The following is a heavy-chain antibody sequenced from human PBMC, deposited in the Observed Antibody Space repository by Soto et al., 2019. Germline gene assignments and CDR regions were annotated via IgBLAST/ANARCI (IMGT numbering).Heavy chain of an antibody. J-gene: IGHJ4*02. CDR1: GFTFSSYS. V-gene: IGHV3-48*02. CDR2: ISSSSSTI. CDR3: ASGNDYAEGGY. D-gene: IGHD4-17*01. Sequence: EVQLVESGGGLVQPGGSLRLSCAASGFTFSSYSMNWVRQAPGKGLEWVSYISSSSSTIYYADSVKGRFTISRDNAKNSLYLQMNSLIDEDTAVYYCASGNDYAEGGYWGQGTLVTVSS.